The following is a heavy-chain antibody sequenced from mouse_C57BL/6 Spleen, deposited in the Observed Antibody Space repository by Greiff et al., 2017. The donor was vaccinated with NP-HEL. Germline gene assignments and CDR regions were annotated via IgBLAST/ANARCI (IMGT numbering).Heavy chain of an antibody. CDR1: GFSLTSYS. CDR2: IWTGGGT. Sequence: QVQLKESGPGLVAPSLSLSITCTVSGFSLTSYSISWVRQPPGQGLEWLGVIWTGGGTTYNSAPKSRLGISKDNTKSHVVLKMNSLQTDDTDRSDCARDHYARDYWGQGTSVTVSS. V-gene: IGHV2-9-1*01. J-gene: IGHJ4*01. CDR3: ARDHYARDY.